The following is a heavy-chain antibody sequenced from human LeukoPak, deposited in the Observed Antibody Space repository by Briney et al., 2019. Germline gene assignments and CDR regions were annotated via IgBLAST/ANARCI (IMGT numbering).Heavy chain of an antibody. CDR1: GGSVSSGSYY. D-gene: IGHD1-26*01. J-gene: IGHJ4*02. V-gene: IGHV4-61*01. Sequence: ASETLSLTCTVSGGSVSSGSYYWSWIRQPPGKGLEWIGYIYYSGSTNYNPSLKSRVTISVDTSKNQFSLKLSSVTAADTAVYYCARAGGSYYPSFDYWGQGTLVTVSS. CDR2: IYYSGST. CDR3: ARAGGSYYPSFDY.